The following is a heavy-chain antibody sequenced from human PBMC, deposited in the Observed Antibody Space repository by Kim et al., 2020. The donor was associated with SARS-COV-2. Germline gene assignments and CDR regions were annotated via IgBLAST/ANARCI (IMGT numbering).Heavy chain of an antibody. D-gene: IGHD4-17*01. CDR1: GGSVSSSSNY. V-gene: IGHV4-39*01. J-gene: IGHJ4*02. CDR3: ARHRHGDYFGREYYLDL. CDR2: IFYRGTT. Sequence: SETLSLTCTVSGGSVSSSSNYWGWIRQTPGKGLEWIGSIFYRGTTYYNPSLKSRVTISVDTSKNQFSLKLTSVTAADTGVYFCARHRHGDYFGREYYLDLWGQGSLDTASS.